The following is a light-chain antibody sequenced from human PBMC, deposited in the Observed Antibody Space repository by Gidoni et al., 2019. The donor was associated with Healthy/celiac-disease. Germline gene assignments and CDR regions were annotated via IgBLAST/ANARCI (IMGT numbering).Light chain of an antibody. J-gene: IGKJ1*01. CDR2: KAS. CDR1: QSISSG. Sequence: DIQMTQSPSTLSASVGDRVTITCRASQSISSGLAWYQQKPGKAPKLLIYKASSLESGVPPRFSGSGSGTEFTLTISSLQPDDFATYYCQQYNSYPWTFGQGTKVEIK. CDR3: QQYNSYPWT. V-gene: IGKV1-5*03.